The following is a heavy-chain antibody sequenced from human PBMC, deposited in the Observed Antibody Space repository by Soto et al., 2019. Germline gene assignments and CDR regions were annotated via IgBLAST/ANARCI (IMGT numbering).Heavy chain of an antibody. CDR2: IYWDDDK. CDR1: GFSLSTSGVG. J-gene: IGHJ5*02. CDR3: AHCLSKGNWFDP. V-gene: IGHV2-5*02. Sequence: QITLKESGPTLVKPTQTLTLTCTFSGFSLSTSGVGVGWIRQPPGKALEWLALIYWDDDKRYSPSLKSRLTISKDTSKNQVVLTMTNMDPVDTATYFCAHCLSKGNWFDPWGQGTLVTVSS.